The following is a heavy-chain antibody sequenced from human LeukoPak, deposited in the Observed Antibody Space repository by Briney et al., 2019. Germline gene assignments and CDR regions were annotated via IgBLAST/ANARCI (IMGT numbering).Heavy chain of an antibody. V-gene: IGHV3-66*01. CDR2: FYSGDTT. CDR3: ARAQISMITSGDYLDV. J-gene: IGHJ3*01. CDR1: GFTVSSTY. D-gene: IGHD3-16*01. Sequence: GGSLRLSCAASGFTVSSTYMRWVRQAPGKGLEWVSVFYSGDTTYYANSVKGRFTISRDNSKNTMFLDMNNLRIEDTAVYYCARAQISMITSGDYLDVWGQGTLVTVSS.